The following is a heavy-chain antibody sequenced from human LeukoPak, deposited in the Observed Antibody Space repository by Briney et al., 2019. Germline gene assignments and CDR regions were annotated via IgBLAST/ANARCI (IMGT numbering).Heavy chain of an antibody. V-gene: IGHV3-23*01. CDR1: GFTFSTYA. CDR2: IGGSGSYT. CDR3: ARDWYDY. J-gene: IGHJ4*02. D-gene: IGHD6-13*01. Sequence: PGGSLRLSCAASGFTFSTYAMIWVRQAPGKGLEWVSVIGGSGSYTYYADSVKGRFTISRDNSKDTLYLQMNSLRAEDTAVYYCARDWYDYWGQGTLVTVSP.